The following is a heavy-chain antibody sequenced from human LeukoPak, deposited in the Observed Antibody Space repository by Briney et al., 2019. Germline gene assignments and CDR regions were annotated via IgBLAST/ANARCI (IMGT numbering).Heavy chain of an antibody. CDR1: GLTFSGSA. V-gene: IGHV3-73*01. Sequence: GGSLRLSCAASGLTFSGSAMHWVRQASGKGLEWVGRIRSKANSYATAYAASVKGSFTISRDDSKNTAYLQMNSLKTEDTAVYYCTLINGDRTGYWGQGTLVTVSS. J-gene: IGHJ4*02. CDR2: IRSKANSYAT. CDR3: TLINGDRTGY. D-gene: IGHD4-17*01.